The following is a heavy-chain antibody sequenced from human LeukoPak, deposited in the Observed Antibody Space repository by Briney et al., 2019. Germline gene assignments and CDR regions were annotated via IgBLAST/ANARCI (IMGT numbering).Heavy chain of an antibody. CDR2: VCGSGGST. D-gene: IGHD3-22*01. CDR1: GLTFSSFA. J-gene: IGHJ4*02. V-gene: IGHV3-23*01. Sequence: GGSLRLSCAASGLTFSSFAMSWVRQAPGKGLEWVSVVCGSGGSTYYADSVKGRFTISRDNSQNTLYLQMNSLRAEDTAVYYCAKDWAGSDRRYYFDNWGQGTLVTVSS. CDR3: AKDWAGSDRRYYFDN.